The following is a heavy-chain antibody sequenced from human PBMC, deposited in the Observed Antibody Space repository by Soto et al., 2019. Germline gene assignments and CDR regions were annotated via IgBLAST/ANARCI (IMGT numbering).Heavy chain of an antibody. Sequence: PGESLKISCTGVGYSFTSYWIAWVRQMPGKGLEWMGIIYPGDSDTRYSPSFQGQVTISADKSITTAYLQWGSLKASDTAMYYCARGYCTTTICDPWFDPWGQGTLVTVSS. CDR1: GYSFTSYW. J-gene: IGHJ5*02. V-gene: IGHV5-51*01. CDR3: ARGYCTTTICDPWFDP. D-gene: IGHD2-2*01. CDR2: IYPGDSDT.